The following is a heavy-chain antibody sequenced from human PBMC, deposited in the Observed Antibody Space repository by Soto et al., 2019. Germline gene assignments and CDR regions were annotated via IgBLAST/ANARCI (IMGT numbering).Heavy chain of an antibody. D-gene: IGHD1-7*01. CDR3: ASKSLLTNYLSSRMDF. CDR2: ISYDGATQ. V-gene: IGHV3-30*03. CDR1: GLTFNTSG. Sequence: GGSLRLSCEVSGLTFNTSGMHWVRQAPGKGLEWLAVISYDGATQYYGDTVKGRFTISRENSKNTLFLHMGRLRAEDTAMYYCASKSLLTNYLSSRMDFWVRCSTVTGSS. J-gene: IGHJ6*02.